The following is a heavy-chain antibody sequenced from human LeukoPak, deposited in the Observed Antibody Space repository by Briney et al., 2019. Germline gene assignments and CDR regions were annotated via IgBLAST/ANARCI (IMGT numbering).Heavy chain of an antibody. Sequence: GGSLRLSCAASGFTFSSYWMHWVRQVPGKGLVWVSRIDSDGSSTSYADSVKGRFTISRDNSKNTLYLQMNSLRVEDTAVYYCAKSNGYFEYWGQGTLVPVSS. CDR3: AKSNGYFEY. CDR1: GFTFSSYW. V-gene: IGHV3-74*01. J-gene: IGHJ4*02. CDR2: IDSDGSST. D-gene: IGHD3-22*01.